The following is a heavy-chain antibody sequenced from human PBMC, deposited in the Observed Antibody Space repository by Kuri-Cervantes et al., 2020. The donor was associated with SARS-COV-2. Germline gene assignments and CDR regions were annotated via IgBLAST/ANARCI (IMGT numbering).Heavy chain of an antibody. D-gene: IGHD3-3*01. V-gene: IGHV6-1*01. Sequence: LRLSCAISGDSVSSNSAAWNWIGQSPSRGLEWLGRTYYRSKWYNDYAVSVKSRITINPDTSKNQFSLQLNSVTPENTAVYYCARASRTILLYYWGQGTLVTVSS. CDR1: GDSVSSNSAA. CDR2: TYYRSKWYN. J-gene: IGHJ4*02. CDR3: ARASRTILLYY.